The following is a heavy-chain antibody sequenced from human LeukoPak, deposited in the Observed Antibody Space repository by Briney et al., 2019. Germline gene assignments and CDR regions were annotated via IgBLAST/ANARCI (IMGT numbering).Heavy chain of an antibody. CDR1: GGSISSGSYY. V-gene: IGHV4-61*02. CDR2: IYTSGST. Sequence: PSQTLSLTCTVSGGSISSGSYYWSCIRQPAGKGLDRIGRIYTSGSTNYNPSLKSRVTISVDTSKNQFSLKLSSVTAADTAVYYCARDRVAYCGGDCGDAFDIWGQGTMVTVSS. D-gene: IGHD2-21*01. J-gene: IGHJ3*02. CDR3: ARDRVAYCGGDCGDAFDI.